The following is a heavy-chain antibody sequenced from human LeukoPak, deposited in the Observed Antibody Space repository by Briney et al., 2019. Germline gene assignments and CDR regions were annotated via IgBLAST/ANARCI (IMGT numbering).Heavy chain of an antibody. Sequence: GGYLRLSCAASGFTFTSYWMHWDRQAPGKGLVWVSRIKSDESTRDYADFVKGRFTISRDNARNTVYLQINSLIAEDTAVYYCARGLRDRYGMDVWGQGTTVTVSS. CDR1: GFTFTSYW. D-gene: IGHD5-12*01. CDR3: ARGLRDRYGMDV. J-gene: IGHJ6*02. CDR2: IKSDESTR. V-gene: IGHV3-74*01.